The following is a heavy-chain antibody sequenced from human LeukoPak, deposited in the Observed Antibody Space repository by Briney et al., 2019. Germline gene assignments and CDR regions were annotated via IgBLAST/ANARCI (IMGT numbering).Heavy chain of an antibody. V-gene: IGHV1-18*01. J-gene: IGHJ5*02. D-gene: IGHD6-19*01. Sequence: ASVKVSCKASGYTFTSYGISWVQQAPGQGLEWMGWISAYNGNTNYAQKLQGRVTMTTDTSTSTAYMELRSLRSDDTAVYYCARDMSVAGTDNWFDPWGQGTLVTVSS. CDR1: GYTFTSYG. CDR2: ISAYNGNT. CDR3: ARDMSVAGTDNWFDP.